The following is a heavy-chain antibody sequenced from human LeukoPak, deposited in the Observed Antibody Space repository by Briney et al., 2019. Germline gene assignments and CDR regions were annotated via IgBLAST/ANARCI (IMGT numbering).Heavy chain of an antibody. Sequence: GGSLRLSCAASGFTISANYMNWVRQAPGKGLEWVSIIFSTGNTYYADSVQGRFTISRDNSKNTLYLQMDSLRAEDTAVYYCASVFWNDHWGQGTLVTVSS. CDR2: IFSTGNT. D-gene: IGHD3-3*01. J-gene: IGHJ4*02. CDR1: GFTISANY. CDR3: ASVFWNDH. V-gene: IGHV3-66*01.